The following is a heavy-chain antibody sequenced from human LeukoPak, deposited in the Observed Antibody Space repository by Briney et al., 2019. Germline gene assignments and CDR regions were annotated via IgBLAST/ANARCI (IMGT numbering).Heavy chain of an antibody. CDR3: ARDSTDDSWFDP. V-gene: IGHV3-30-3*01. J-gene: IGHJ5*02. D-gene: IGHD2-2*01. CDR1: GFTFSSYA. Sequence: GGSLRLSCAASGFTFSSYAMHWVRQAPGKGLEWVAVISYDGSNKYYADSVKGRFTISRDNSKNTLYLQMNSLRAEDTAVYYCARDSTDDSWFDPWGQGTLVTGSS. CDR2: ISYDGSNK.